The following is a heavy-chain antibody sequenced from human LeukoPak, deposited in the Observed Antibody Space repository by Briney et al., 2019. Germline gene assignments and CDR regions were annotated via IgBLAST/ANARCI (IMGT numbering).Heavy chain of an antibody. V-gene: IGHV4-4*07. CDR2: ISSSGNT. CDR3: AREVYYYSSGSYYNFDY. D-gene: IGHD3-10*01. Sequence: SETLSLTCTVSDASTITYYWSWIRQPAGKGLEWIGHISSSGNTNYNPSLKSRVTMSVDTSKNHFSLKLTSVTAADTAVYYCAREVYYYSSGSYYNFDYWGQATLVTVSS. J-gene: IGHJ4*01. CDR1: DASTITYY.